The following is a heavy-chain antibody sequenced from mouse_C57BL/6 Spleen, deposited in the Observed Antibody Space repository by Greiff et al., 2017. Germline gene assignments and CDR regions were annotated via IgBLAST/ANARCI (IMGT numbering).Heavy chain of an antibody. V-gene: IGHV1-80*01. J-gene: IGHJ1*03. Sequence: QVQLQQSGAELVKPGASVKISCKASGYAFSSYWMNWVKQRPGKGLEWIGQLYPGDGDTNYNGKFKGKATLTADKSSSTAYMQLSSLTSEDSAVYFCARDGSSLGYFDVWGTGTTVTVSS. D-gene: IGHD1-1*01. CDR2: LYPGDGDT. CDR1: GYAFSSYW. CDR3: ARDGSSLGYFDV.